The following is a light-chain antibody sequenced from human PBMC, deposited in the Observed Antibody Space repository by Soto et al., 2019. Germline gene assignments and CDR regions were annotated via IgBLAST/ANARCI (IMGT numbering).Light chain of an antibody. CDR1: QSVSIY. V-gene: IGKV3-11*01. CDR2: DAS. J-gene: IGKJ4*01. CDR3: QQRSNWLT. Sequence: EIVLTQSPATLSLSPGERATLSCRASQSVSIYLAWYQQKSGQAPRLLIYDASNRATGIPARFSGSGSGTAFTLTISSLEPEDFAVYYCQQRSNWLTFGGGTKVEIK.